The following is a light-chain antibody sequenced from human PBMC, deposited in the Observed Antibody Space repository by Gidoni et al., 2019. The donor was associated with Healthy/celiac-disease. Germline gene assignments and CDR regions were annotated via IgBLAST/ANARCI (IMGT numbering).Light chain of an antibody. J-gene: IGKJ4*01. CDR2: DAS. CDR1: ESVSSY. Sequence: EIVLTQSPSTLSLSPGERATLSCRASESVSSYLAWYQQKPGQAPRLLIYDASNRATGIPARVSGSGSGTDFTLTIRSLEPEDVAVYYCQQRSNFTFGGGTKVEIK. CDR3: QQRSNFT. V-gene: IGKV3-11*01.